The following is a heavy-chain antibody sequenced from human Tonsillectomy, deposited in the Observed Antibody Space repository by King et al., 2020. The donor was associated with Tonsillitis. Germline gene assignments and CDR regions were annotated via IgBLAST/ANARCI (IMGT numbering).Heavy chain of an antibody. CDR1: GGSISSYY. D-gene: IGHD4-17*01. V-gene: IGHV4-59*01. CDR3: AGERGTTVDYYYYMDV. J-gene: IGHJ6*03. Sequence: VQLQESGPGLVKPSETLSLTCTVSGGSISSYYWSWVRQPPGKGLEWIGYIYNSGSTNYNPSLKSRVTISVDTSKNQFSLKLSSVTAADTAVYYWAGERGTTVDYYYYMDVWGKGTTVTVCS. CDR2: IYNSGST.